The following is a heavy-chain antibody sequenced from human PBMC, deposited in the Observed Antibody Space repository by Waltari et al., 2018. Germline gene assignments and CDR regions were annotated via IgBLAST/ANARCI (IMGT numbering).Heavy chain of an antibody. CDR2: IYTSGST. Sequence: QVQLQESGPGLVKPSETLSLTCTVSGGSISSYYCSWIRQPAGKGLEWIGRIYTSGSTNYNPSLKSRVTMSVDTSKNQFSLKLSSVTAADTAVYYCARDLIRGRIAVAGDAFDIWGQGTMVTVSS. D-gene: IGHD6-19*01. CDR3: ARDLIRGRIAVAGDAFDI. J-gene: IGHJ3*02. CDR1: GGSISSYY. V-gene: IGHV4-4*07.